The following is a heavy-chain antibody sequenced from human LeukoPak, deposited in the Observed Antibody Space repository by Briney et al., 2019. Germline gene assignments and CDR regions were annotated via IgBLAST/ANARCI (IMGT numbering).Heavy chain of an antibody. J-gene: IGHJ1*01. CDR3: ARAPSEIGGYYPEYFRH. CDR1: GFTFSSYW. CDR2: IKSDGST. D-gene: IGHD3-22*01. V-gene: IGHV3-74*01. Sequence: PGGSLRLSCVASGFTFSSYWMHWVRQAPGKGLVWVSRIKSDGSTNYADSVKGRFTISRDNAKNTVPLQMNGLRAEDTGVYFCARAPSEIGGYYPEYFRHWGQGTLVTVSS.